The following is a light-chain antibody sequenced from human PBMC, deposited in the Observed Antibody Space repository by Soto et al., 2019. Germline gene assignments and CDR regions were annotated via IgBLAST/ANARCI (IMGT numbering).Light chain of an antibody. V-gene: IGKV1-33*01. Sequence: DIQMTQSPSSLSASVGDRVTITCQASQDISNYLNWYQQKPGKAPTLLIYDASNLETGVPSRFSGSGSGTDFTLTISSLQPEDIGTYYCQQYDNLPLTFGGGTKVEIK. J-gene: IGKJ4*01. CDR3: QQYDNLPLT. CDR1: QDISNY. CDR2: DAS.